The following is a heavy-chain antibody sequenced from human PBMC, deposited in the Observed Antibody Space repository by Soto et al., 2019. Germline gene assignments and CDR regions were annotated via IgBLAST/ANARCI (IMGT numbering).Heavy chain of an antibody. V-gene: IGHV5-10-1*01. D-gene: IGHD3-22*01. CDR1: GYKFTNHW. CDR3: ARHASYYVSSGYFGTY. CDR2: INPSDSHT. J-gene: IGHJ4*02. Sequence: GESQKISCQGSGYKFTNHWITWVRQKHGKGLEWMGRINPSDSHTNYSPSFQGHVTMSVDKSISTAYLQWSSLKASDSAMYYCARHASYYVSSGYFGTYWGQGTLVTVSS.